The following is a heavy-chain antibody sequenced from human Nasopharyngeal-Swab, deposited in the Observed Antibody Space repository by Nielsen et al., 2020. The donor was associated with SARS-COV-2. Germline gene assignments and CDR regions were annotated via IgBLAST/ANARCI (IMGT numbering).Heavy chain of an antibody. D-gene: IGHD3-3*01. J-gene: IGHJ3*02. Sequence: ASVKVSCKASGGTFSSYAISWVRQAPGQRLEWMGWINAGNGNTKYSQKFQGRVTITRDTSASTAYMELSSLRSEDTAVYYCASTKTTTIFGVVVKNDAFDIWGQGTMVTVSS. V-gene: IGHV1-3*01. CDR3: ASTKTTTIFGVVVKNDAFDI. CDR2: INAGNGNT. CDR1: GGTFSSYA.